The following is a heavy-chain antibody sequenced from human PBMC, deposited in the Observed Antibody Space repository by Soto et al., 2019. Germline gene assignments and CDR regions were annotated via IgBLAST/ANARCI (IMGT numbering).Heavy chain of an antibody. Sequence: SVKVSCKASGGTFSSYAISWVRQAPGQGLEWMGGIIPIFGTANYAQKFQGRVTITADESTSTAYMELSSLRSEDTAVYYCAREGDEYSSSSPPPHFDYWGQGTLVTAPQ. J-gene: IGHJ4*02. CDR2: IIPIFGTA. D-gene: IGHD6-6*01. V-gene: IGHV1-69*13. CDR1: GGTFSSYA. CDR3: AREGDEYSSSSPPPHFDY.